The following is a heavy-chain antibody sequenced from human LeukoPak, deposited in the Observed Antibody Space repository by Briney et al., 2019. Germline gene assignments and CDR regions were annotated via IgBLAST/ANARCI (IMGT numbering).Heavy chain of an antibody. CDR3: ARHYYDSSGYLDY. V-gene: IGHV4-39*01. J-gene: IGHJ4*02. CDR2: IYSSGST. D-gene: IGHD3-22*01. CDR1: GASISSSSYY. Sequence: SQTLSLTCTVSGASISSSSYYWGWIRQPPGKGLEWIGSIYSSGSTYYNPSLKSRVTISVDTYKNQLCLKLSSVTAADTAVYYCARHYYDSSGYLDYWGQGTLVTVSS.